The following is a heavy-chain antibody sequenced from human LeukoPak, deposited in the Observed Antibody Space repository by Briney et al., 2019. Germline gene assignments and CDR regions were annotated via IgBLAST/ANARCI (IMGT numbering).Heavy chain of an antibody. J-gene: IGHJ4*02. Sequence: PSETLSLTCTVSGGSISSGGYYWSWIRQHPGKGLEWIGYTYYSGSTYYNPSLKSRVTISVDTSKNQFSLKLSSVTAADTAVYYCARGGDIVVVPAAIGEFDYWGQGTLVTVSS. CDR3: ARGGDIVVVPAAIGEFDY. V-gene: IGHV4-31*03. CDR2: TYYSGST. CDR1: GGSISSGGYY. D-gene: IGHD2-2*01.